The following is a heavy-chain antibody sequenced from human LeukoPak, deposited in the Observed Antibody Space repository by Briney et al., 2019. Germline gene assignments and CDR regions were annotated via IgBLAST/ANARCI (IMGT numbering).Heavy chain of an antibody. D-gene: IGHD6-6*01. CDR2: IYYSGNT. CDR1: GGSISSYY. Sequence: PSETLSLTCTVSGGSISSYYWSWIRQPPGKGLEWIGYIYYSGNTNYNPSLKSRVTISVDTSKNQFSLKLSSVTAADTAVYYCARGMYSSSRLVYYYMDVWGKGTTVIVSS. V-gene: IGHV4-59*01. J-gene: IGHJ6*03. CDR3: ARGMYSSSRLVYYYMDV.